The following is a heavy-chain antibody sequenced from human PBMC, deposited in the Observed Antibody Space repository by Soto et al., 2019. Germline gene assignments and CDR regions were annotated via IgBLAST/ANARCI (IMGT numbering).Heavy chain of an antibody. CDR3: ARAGFNYYGSGQHAPIDY. V-gene: IGHV1-69*02. J-gene: IGHJ4*02. Sequence: ASVKVSCKASGGTFSSYTISWVRQAPGQGLEWMGRIIPILGIANYAQKFQGRVTITADKSTGTAYMELSSLRSEDTAVYYCARAGFNYYGSGQHAPIDYWGQGTLVTVSS. CDR1: GGTFSSYT. D-gene: IGHD3-10*01. CDR2: IIPILGIA.